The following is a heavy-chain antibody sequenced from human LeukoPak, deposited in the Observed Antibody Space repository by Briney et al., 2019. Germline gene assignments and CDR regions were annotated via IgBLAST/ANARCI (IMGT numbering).Heavy chain of an antibody. J-gene: IGHJ4*02. CDR2: ISSSSSTI. CDR1: GFTFSSYS. D-gene: IGHD3-16*01. V-gene: IGHV3-48*04. Sequence: PGGSLRLSCAASGFTFSSYSMNWVRQAPGKGLEWVSYISSSSSTIYYADSVKGRFTISRDNAKNSLYLQMNSLRAEDTAVYYCTSARRGDYPMGGHWGQGTLVTVSS. CDR3: TSARRGDYPMGGH.